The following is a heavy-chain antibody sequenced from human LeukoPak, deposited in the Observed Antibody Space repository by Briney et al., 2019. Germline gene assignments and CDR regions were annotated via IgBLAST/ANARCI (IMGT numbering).Heavy chain of an antibody. CDR3: ASLYCSSTSCYDNYYYGMDV. CDR1: GLTFSSYE. Sequence: GGSLRLSCAASGLTFSSYEMNWVRQAPGKGLEWVSSISSSSSYIYYADSVKGRFTISRDNAKNSLYLQMNSLRAEDTAVYYCASLYCSSTSCYDNYYYGMDVWGQGTTVTVSS. V-gene: IGHV3-21*01. CDR2: ISSSSSYI. D-gene: IGHD2-2*01. J-gene: IGHJ6*02.